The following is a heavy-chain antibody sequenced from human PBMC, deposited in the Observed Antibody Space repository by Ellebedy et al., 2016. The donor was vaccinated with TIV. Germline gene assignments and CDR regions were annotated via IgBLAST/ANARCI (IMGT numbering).Heavy chain of an antibody. CDR3: AKDRNNYGGAPYNGLDI. J-gene: IGHJ6*02. CDR2: IWYDGSNK. D-gene: IGHD1/OR15-1a*01. Sequence: GESLKISCAASGFTFSSYGMHWVRQAPGKGLEWVAVIWYDGSNKYYADSVKGRFTISRDNSKNMLYLQMNSLRAEDTAVYYCAKDRNNYGGAPYNGLDIWGQGTTVTVSS. V-gene: IGHV3-33*06. CDR1: GFTFSSYG.